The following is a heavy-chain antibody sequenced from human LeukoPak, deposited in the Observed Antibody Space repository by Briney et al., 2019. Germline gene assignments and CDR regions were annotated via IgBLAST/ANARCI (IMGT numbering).Heavy chain of an antibody. CDR2: ISSNGGST. V-gene: IGHV3-64*01. J-gene: IGHJ5*02. CDR3: ARAPESTTVTNAPFDP. D-gene: IGHD4-11*01. CDR1: GFTFSSYA. Sequence: PGGSLRLSCAASGFTFSSYAMHWVRQAPGKGLEYVSAISSNGGSTYYANSVKGRFTISRDNSKNTLYLQMGSLRAEDMAVYYCARAPESTTVTNAPFDPWGQGTLVTVSS.